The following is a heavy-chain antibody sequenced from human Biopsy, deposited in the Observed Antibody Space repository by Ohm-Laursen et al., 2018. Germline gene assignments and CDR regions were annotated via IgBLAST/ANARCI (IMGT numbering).Heavy chain of an antibody. V-gene: IGHV4-34*08. J-gene: IGHJ4*02. CDR2: INQAGTT. CDR1: GKTFSDYQ. CDR3: GNEVHGRDY. D-gene: IGHD2-15*01. Sequence: SETLSLTCVVFGKTFSDYQWSWTRQPPGKGLEWIGQINQAGTTNYNPSLKSRVSISADASKYEFSLRLTSVTAADTAVYLCGNEVHGRDYWGLGAQVTVSS.